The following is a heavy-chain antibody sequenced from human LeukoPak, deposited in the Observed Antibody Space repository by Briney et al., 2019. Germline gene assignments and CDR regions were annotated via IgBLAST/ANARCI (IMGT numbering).Heavy chain of an antibody. J-gene: IGHJ3*02. D-gene: IGHD2-2*01. CDR2: IYYSGST. V-gene: IGHV4-30-4*08. Sequence: PSETLSLTCTVSGGSISSGDYYWSWIRQPPGKGLEWIGYIYYSGSTSYNPSLKSRVTILVDRSKNQFSLKLNSVTAADTAVYYCARDGRLGAAIDAFDIWGQGTMVTVSS. CDR1: GGSISSGDYY. CDR3: ARDGRLGAAIDAFDI.